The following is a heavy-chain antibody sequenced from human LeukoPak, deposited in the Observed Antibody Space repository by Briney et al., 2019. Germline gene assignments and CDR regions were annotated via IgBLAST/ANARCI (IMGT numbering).Heavy chain of an antibody. Sequence: GGSLRLSCAASGFTFSSYWMSWVRQAPGKGLEWVANIKQDGSEKYYVDSVKGRFTISRDNAKNSLYLQMNSLRAEDTAVYYCARDGGLLWFGELCLPLDYWGQGTLVTVSS. V-gene: IGHV3-7*01. CDR3: ARDGGLLWFGELCLPLDY. J-gene: IGHJ4*02. CDR1: GFTFSSYW. D-gene: IGHD3-10*01. CDR2: IKQDGSEK.